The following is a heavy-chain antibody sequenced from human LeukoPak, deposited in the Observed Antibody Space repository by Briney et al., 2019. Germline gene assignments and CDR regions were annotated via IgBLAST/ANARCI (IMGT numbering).Heavy chain of an antibody. D-gene: IGHD1-26*01. CDR3: ARALREYYYYYGMDV. Sequence: GGSLRLSCAASGFTFSSYWMSWVRQAPGKGLEWVANIKQDGSEKYYVDSVKGRFTISRDNAKNSLYLQMNSLRAEDTAVYYCARALREYYYYYGMDVWGQGTTVTVSS. J-gene: IGHJ6*02. CDR1: GFTFSSYW. V-gene: IGHV3-7*01. CDR2: IKQDGSEK.